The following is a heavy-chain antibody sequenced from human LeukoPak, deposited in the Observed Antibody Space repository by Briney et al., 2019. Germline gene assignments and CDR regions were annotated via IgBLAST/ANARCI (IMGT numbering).Heavy chain of an antibody. J-gene: IGHJ5*02. CDR1: GYSFTNYW. V-gene: IGHV5-51*01. CDR3: ARQQDYYDSSGYYYGNWFDP. Sequence: GESLKISCMGSGYSFTNYWIGWVRQMPGKGLEWMGIIYPGDSDTRYSPSFQGQVTISADKSISTAYLQWSSLKASDTAMYYCARQQDYYDSSGYYYGNWFDPWGQGTLVTVSS. D-gene: IGHD3-22*01. CDR2: IYPGDSDT.